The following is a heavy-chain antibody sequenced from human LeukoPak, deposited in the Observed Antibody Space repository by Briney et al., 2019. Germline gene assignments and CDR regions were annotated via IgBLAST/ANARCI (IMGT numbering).Heavy chain of an antibody. CDR3: ATAWGSSYFDY. CDR2: VDPEIGEI. Sequence: ASVTVSCKISGYTLSELSMHWVRQAPGQGLEWMGGVDPEIGEIIYAQKFQGRVTMTEDTSTDTAYMELSSLRSDDTAVYYCATAWGSSYFDYWGQGTLVTVSS. CDR1: GYTLSELS. D-gene: IGHD3-16*01. J-gene: IGHJ4*02. V-gene: IGHV1-24*01.